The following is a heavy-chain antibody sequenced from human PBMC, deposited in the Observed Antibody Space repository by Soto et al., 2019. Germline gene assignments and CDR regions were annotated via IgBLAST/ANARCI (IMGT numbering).Heavy chain of an antibody. J-gene: IGHJ6*02. V-gene: IGHV4-34*01. CDR1: GGSFSGYY. Sequence: SETLSLTCAVYGGSFSGYYWSWIRQPPGKGLEWIGEINHSGSTNYNPSLKSRVTISVDTSKNQFSLKLSSVTAADTAVYYCARTLSRRFYYYYYGMDVWGQGTTVTVSS. CDR2: INHSGST. CDR3: ARTLSRRFYYYYYGMDV.